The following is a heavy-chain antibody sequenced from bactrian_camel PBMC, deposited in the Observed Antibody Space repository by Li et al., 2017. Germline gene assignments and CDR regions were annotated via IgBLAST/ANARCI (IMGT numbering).Heavy chain of an antibody. CDR1: GYSAVTLC. CDR2: INRRGTT. J-gene: IGHJ4*01. CDR3: AEGRGSRGEHCYSLNY. Sequence: HVQLVESGGGSVQAGGSLRLSCAAASGYSAVTLCMGWFRQAPGKEREGVAVINRRGTTNYADSVKGRFTISQDSAKNTVYLQMNNLQPEDTATYYCAEGRGSRGEHCYSLNYWGQGT. V-gene: IGHV3S53*01. D-gene: IGHD6*01.